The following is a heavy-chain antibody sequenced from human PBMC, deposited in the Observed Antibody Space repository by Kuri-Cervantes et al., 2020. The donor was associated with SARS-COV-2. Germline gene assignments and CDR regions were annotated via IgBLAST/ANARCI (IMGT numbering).Heavy chain of an antibody. V-gene: IGHV1-46*01. CDR3: ARDTGATAKDY. J-gene: IGHJ4*02. D-gene: IGHD1-26*01. CDR1: GYTFTSYY. Sequence: ASVKVSCKASGYTFTSYYMHWVRQAPGQGLEWMGIINPSGGSTNYAQKLQGRATMTTDTSTSTAYMELRSLRSDDTAVYYCARDTGATAKDYWGQGTLVTVSS. CDR2: INPSGGST.